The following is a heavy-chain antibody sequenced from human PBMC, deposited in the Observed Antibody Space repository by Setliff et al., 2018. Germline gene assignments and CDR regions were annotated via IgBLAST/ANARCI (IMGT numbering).Heavy chain of an antibody. CDR2: IHTSWST. D-gene: IGHD1-1*01. CDR1: GDSISSRRNY. Sequence: KASETLSLTCTVSGDSISSRRNYWGWFRQPAGKELEWIGQIHTSWSTNYNPSLKSRVTISLDTSKNQFSLKLRSVTAADTAVYYCARTGTYRYFDYWGQGALVTVSS. V-gene: IGHV4-61*09. J-gene: IGHJ4*02. CDR3: ARTGTYRYFDY.